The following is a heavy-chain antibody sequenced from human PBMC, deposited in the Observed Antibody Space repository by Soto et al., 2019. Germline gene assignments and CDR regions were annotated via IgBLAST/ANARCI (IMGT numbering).Heavy chain of an antibody. CDR2: ISSSSSTM. CDR3: ARRIATADHAFDI. D-gene: IGHD6-13*01. J-gene: IGHJ3*02. Sequence: EVQLVESGGGLVLPGGSLRLSCAASGFTFSTYSMNWVRQAPGKGVEWVSYISSSSSTMYYADSVKGRFTISRDNARNSLYLQMNSLRDEDTAVYYCARRIATADHAFDIWGQGTMVTVSS. CDR1: GFTFSTYS. V-gene: IGHV3-48*02.